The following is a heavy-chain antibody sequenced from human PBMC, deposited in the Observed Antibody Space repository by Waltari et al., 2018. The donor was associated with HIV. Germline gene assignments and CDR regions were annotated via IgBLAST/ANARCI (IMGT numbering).Heavy chain of an antibody. CDR3: AKIGTIFGWWKYYFDS. CDR2: ISYDGSYK. Sequence: QAQLAQSGGRVVQPGTSLRLSCAASGFTPYAIHWVRQAPGKGLEWVAFISYDGSYKYYTESLKGRFTISRDNSEKLVFLQIDSLSPEDTAVYYCAKIGTIFGWWKYYFDSWGQGTLVTVSS. D-gene: IGHD3-9*01. CDR1: GFTPYA. V-gene: IGHV3-30*04. J-gene: IGHJ4*02.